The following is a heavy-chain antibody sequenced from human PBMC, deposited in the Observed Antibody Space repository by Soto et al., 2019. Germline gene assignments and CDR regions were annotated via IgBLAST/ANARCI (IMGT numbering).Heavy chain of an antibody. Sequence: GGSLRLSCAASGFTFSNAWMNWVRQAPGKGLEWVGRIKSKTDGGTTDYAAPVKGRFTISRDDSKNTLYLQMNSLKTEDTAVYYCTTDVPPPGTTPYYYYYGMDVWGQGTTVTVSS. CDR1: GFTFSNAW. V-gene: IGHV3-15*07. CDR3: TTDVPPPGTTPYYYYYGMDV. D-gene: IGHD1-7*01. CDR2: IKSKTDGGTT. J-gene: IGHJ6*02.